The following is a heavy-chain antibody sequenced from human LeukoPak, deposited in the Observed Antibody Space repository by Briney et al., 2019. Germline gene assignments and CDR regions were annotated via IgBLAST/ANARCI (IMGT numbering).Heavy chain of an antibody. Sequence: PGGSLRLSCAASGFTFSSYWMHWVRQAPGKGLVWVSRINSDGSSTSYADSVKGRFTISRDNAKNTLYLQTNSLRAEDTAVYYCARRSAAKDAFDIWGQGTMVTVSS. J-gene: IGHJ3*02. CDR3: ARRSAAKDAFDI. CDR1: GFTFSSYW. D-gene: IGHD6-25*01. CDR2: INSDGSST. V-gene: IGHV3-74*01.